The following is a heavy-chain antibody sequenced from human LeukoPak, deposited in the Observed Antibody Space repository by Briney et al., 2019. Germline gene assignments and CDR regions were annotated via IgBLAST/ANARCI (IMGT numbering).Heavy chain of an antibody. V-gene: IGHV3-48*03. CDR3: ARARDVDYGNDGFDI. CDR2: ISASGQTI. D-gene: IGHD4/OR15-4a*01. Sequence: GGSLRLSCAASGFSFSTYEFHWVRHGPVKGLECVSYISASGQTIYYANSVRGRFTISRDNAKNSLYLQMNSLGDEDTAVYHCARARDVDYGNDGFDIWGQGTTVTVSS. CDR1: GFSFSTYE. J-gene: IGHJ3*02.